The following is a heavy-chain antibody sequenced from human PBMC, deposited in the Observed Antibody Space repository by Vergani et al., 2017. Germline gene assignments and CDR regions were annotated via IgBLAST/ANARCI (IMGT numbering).Heavy chain of an antibody. D-gene: IGHD3-9*01. V-gene: IGHV4-59*01. CDR1: GGSISSYY. J-gene: IGHJ3*01. Sequence: QVQLQESGPGLVKPSETLSLTCTVSGGSISSYYWSWIRQPPGKGLEWIGYIYYSGSTNYNPSLKSRVTISVDTSKNQFSLKLSSVTAADTAVYYWAGKAPGHYDSLTGYYGAFDVWGQGTMVTVSS. CDR2: IYYSGST. CDR3: AGKAPGHYDSLTGYYGAFDV.